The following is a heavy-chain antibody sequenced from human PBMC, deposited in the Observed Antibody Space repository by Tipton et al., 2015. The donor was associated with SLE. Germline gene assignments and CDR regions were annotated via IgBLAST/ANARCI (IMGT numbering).Heavy chain of an antibody. CDR1: GGSINSGGYY. D-gene: IGHD3-22*01. CDR2: IYYTGST. J-gene: IGHJ3*02. Sequence: TLSLTCTVSGGSINSGGYYWSWIRQHPGKGLEWIGYIYYTGSTFYNPSLNSRLTISVDTSKNQFSLKLSSVTAADTAVYYCARDLTYYYDSRGLGGAFDIWGQGTMVTVSS. CDR3: ARDLTYYYDSRGLGGAFDI. V-gene: IGHV4-31*03.